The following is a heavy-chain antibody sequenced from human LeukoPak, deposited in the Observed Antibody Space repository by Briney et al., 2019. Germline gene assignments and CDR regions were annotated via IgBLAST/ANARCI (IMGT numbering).Heavy chain of an antibody. D-gene: IGHD6-13*01. J-gene: IGHJ4*02. CDR1: GFTFSSYW. Sequence: GGSLRLSCAASGFTFSSYWMSWVRQAPGKGLEWVANIKQDGSEKYYVDSVKGRFTISRDNAENSLYLQMNSLRAEDTAVYYCARGTIAAAGYYYFDYWGQGTQVTVSS. CDR3: ARGTIAAAGYYYFDY. CDR2: IKQDGSEK. V-gene: IGHV3-7*04.